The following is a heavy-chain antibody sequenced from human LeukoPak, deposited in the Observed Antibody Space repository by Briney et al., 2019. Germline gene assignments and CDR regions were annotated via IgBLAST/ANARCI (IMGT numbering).Heavy chain of an antibody. V-gene: IGHV3-23*01. CDR3: ASSLTSGPFSFDY. J-gene: IGHJ4*02. CDR2: ISGSGDST. D-gene: IGHD6-19*01. CDR1: RFTFSSYA. Sequence: PGGSLRLSCAASRFTFSSYAMTWVRQAPGKGLEWVSAISGSGDSTYYADSVKGRFTISRDSSKKTLYLQMNSLRAEDTAVYYCASSLTSGPFSFDYWGQGTLVTVSS.